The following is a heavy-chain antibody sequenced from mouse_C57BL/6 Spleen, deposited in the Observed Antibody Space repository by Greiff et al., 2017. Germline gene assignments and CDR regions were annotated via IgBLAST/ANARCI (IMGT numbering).Heavy chain of an antibody. CDR3: ARRGGYVSLYYFDY. J-gene: IGHJ2*01. CDR2: IYPRSGNT. Sequence: QVQLQQSGAELARPGASVKLSCKASGYTFTSYGISWVKQRTGQGLEWIGEIYPRSGNTYYNEKFKGKATLTADKSSSTAYMELRSLTSEDSAVYFCARRGGYVSLYYFDYWGQGTTLTVSS. V-gene: IGHV1-81*01. CDR1: GYTFTSYG.